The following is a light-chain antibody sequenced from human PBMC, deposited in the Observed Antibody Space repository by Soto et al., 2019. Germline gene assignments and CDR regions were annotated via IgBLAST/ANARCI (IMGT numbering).Light chain of an antibody. V-gene: IGKV3-20*01. CDR1: RSGLCSSNNKNY. CDR3: QQYGSSPRWT. Sequence: VITHSPDALAVSLGGGATINCRCGRSGLCSSNNKNYLAWYQQKPGQAPRLLIYGASSRATGIPDRFSGSGSGTDFTLTIRRLEPEDFAVYYCQQYGSSPRWTFGQGTKVDIK. J-gene: IGKJ1*01. CDR2: GAS.